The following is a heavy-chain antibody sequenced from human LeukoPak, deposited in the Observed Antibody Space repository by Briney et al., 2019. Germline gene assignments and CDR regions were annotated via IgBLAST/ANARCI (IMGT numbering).Heavy chain of an antibody. CDR1: DCTFSFYW. Sequence: GGCLRLSCAASDCTFSFYWMTWVRKAPGEGLEWVANILPDGSEKYYLDSVKGRFTISRDNPTNSLYLQINSLRAEDTALYYCGRLARNAWYAVDYWGQGTLVTVSS. CDR2: ILPDGSEK. CDR3: GRLARNAWYAVDY. J-gene: IGHJ4*02. V-gene: IGHV3-7*01. D-gene: IGHD6-19*01.